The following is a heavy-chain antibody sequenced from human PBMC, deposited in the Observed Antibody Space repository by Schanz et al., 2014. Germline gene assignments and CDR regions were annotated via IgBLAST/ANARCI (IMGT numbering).Heavy chain of an antibody. CDR1: GLNFRQYA. V-gene: IGHV3-9*01. J-gene: IGHJ6*02. D-gene: IGHD3-3*02. CDR2: FSRDTDRI. CDR3: TKDILPGGADV. Sequence: EGQLVESGGVLVQPGRSLRLSCAGSGLNFRQYAIHWVRHAPGKGLEWVAGFSRDTDRIDYGDSVKGRFTVSWDNSKTSLYLQMNSLRPEDTALYYCTKDILPGGADVWGQGTTVTVSS.